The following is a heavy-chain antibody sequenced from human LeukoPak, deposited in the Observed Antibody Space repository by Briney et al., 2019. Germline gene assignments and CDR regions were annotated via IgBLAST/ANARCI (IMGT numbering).Heavy chain of an antibody. J-gene: IGHJ3*02. V-gene: IGHV4-59*08. CDR1: GVTIGGYY. CDR2: THHSGTT. D-gene: IGHD6-25*01. Sequence: SETLSLTCTVSGVTIGGYYWSWLRQPPGKGLEWLGYTHHSGTTNYNPSVGSRLTTSVDTSRKQVSLKLSSVIAADTAVYYCARHSADRAFDIWGQGTMVTVSS. CDR3: ARHSADRAFDI.